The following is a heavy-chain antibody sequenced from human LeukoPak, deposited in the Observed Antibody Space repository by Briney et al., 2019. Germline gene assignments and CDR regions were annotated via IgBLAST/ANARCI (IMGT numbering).Heavy chain of an antibody. V-gene: IGHV3-53*01. J-gene: IGHJ4*02. Sequence: GGSLRLSCAASGFTVSGTHMSWVRQAPGKGLEWISAIYTGGTTYYSDSVEGRFTISRDKSKNTLYLHMDSLRAEDTAVYYCARDQATSGGGPDSWGQGTLVTVSS. D-gene: IGHD3-16*01. CDR1: GFTVSGTH. CDR3: ARDQATSGGGPDS. CDR2: IYTGGTT.